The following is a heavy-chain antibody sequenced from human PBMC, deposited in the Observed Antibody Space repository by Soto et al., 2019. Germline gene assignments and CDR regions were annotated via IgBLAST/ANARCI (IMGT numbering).Heavy chain of an antibody. CDR2: ISAGSHYT. J-gene: IGHJ4*02. CDR3: GTFPAAHCRRMCYIDF. V-gene: IGHV3-21*03. Sequence: GGSRRLSCVASGFNFGAFSVNWVRQIPGKGLQWVSSISAGSHYTFYAESIKGRFLISRDNAKKSLYLEMNSLRAEDTGVYHCGTFPAAHCRRMCYIDFWGPGTMVTVSA. D-gene: IGHD2-2*02. CDR1: GFNFGAFS.